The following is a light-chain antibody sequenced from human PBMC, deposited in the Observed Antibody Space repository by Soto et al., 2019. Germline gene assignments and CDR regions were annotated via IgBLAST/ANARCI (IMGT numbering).Light chain of an antibody. Sequence: QSVLTQPPSVSAAPGQKVTISRSGSSSNIGAGYDVHWYEQRPGTAPKLLIFGNINRPSGVPDRFSGSKSGTSASLAITGLQAEDEGDYYCQSYDSTLSARYVFGTGTKVTVL. V-gene: IGLV1-40*01. J-gene: IGLJ1*01. CDR3: QSYDSTLSARYV. CDR1: SSNIGAGYD. CDR2: GNI.